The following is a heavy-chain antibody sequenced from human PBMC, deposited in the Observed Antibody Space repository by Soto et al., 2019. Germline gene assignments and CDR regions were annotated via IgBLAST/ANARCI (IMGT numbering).Heavy chain of an antibody. CDR3: AADATAWQQMVPSDY. CDR2: IAVGSGYT. V-gene: IGHV1-58*01. CDR1: GFTFTSSA. D-gene: IGHD2-8*01. Sequence: SVKVSCKASGFTFTSSAFQWVRQARGQRLEWIGWIAVGSGYTNYAQRFQDRVTLTRDMSTATTYMELSRLTSGDTAIYYCAADATAWQQMVPSDYWGQGTLVTSPQ. J-gene: IGHJ4*02.